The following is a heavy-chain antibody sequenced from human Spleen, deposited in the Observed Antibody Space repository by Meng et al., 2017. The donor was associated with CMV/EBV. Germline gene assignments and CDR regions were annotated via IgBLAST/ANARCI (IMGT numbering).Heavy chain of an antibody. D-gene: IGHD3-3*01. Sequence: GSFSGYYWSWIRQPPGKGLEWIGEINHSGSTNYNPSLKSRVTISVDTSKNQFSLRLNSVTAADTAVYYCASSTHKIFGIVRSGWFDPWGQGTLVTVSS. CDR3: ASSTHKIFGIVRSGWFDP. V-gene: IGHV4-34*01. J-gene: IGHJ5*02. CDR2: INHSGST. CDR1: GSFSGYY.